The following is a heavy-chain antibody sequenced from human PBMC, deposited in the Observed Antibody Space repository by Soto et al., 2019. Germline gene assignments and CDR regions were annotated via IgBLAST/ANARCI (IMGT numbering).Heavy chain of an antibody. CDR3: ARDLAYDSSGYYILGY. CDR2: IYYSGST. J-gene: IGHJ4*02. Sequence: SETLSLTCTVSGGSISSGGYYWSWIRQHPGKGLEWIGYIYYSGSTHYNPSLKSRVTISVDTSKNQFSLKLSSVTAADTAVYYCARDLAYDSSGYYILGYWGQGTLVTVSS. D-gene: IGHD3-22*01. V-gene: IGHV4-31*03. CDR1: GGSISSGGYY.